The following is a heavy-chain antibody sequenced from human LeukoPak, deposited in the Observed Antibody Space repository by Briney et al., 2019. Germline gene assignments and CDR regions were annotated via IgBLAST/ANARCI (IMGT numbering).Heavy chain of an antibody. D-gene: IGHD3-10*01. V-gene: IGHV3-23*01. CDR3: AKGSRDSRPYYFDF. CDR1: EFTFNNYA. CDR2: ITGSGADT. J-gene: IGHJ4*02. Sequence: GGSLRLSCAASEFTFNNYAMSWVRQAPGKGLEWVSAITGSGADTYHADSVKGRFTISRDNSKNTLYLQMNSLRGEDMAVYYCAKGSRDSRPYYFDFWGQGTLVTVSS.